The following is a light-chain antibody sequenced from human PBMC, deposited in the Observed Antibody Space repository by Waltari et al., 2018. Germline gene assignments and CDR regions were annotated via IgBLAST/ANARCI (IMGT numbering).Light chain of an antibody. CDR2: DVT. CDR1: NSDVGGYNC. Sequence: QSVLTQPASVSGSPGQSITISCTGTNSDVGGYNCVSWYQQYPGKAPRLMIYDVTKRPSGVSNRFSGSKSGNTASLTISGLQAEDEADYYCSSYTSSGTLRIFGGGTKVTAL. J-gene: IGLJ2*01. V-gene: IGLV2-14*01. CDR3: SSYTSSGTLRI.